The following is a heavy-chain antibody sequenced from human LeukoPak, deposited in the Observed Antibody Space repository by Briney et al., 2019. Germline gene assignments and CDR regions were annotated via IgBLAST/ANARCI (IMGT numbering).Heavy chain of an antibody. CDR2: FYYSGST. V-gene: IGHV4-39*01. Sequence: SETLSLTCTVSGGSISSSNYYWGWIRQPPGKGLQWIGSFYYSGSTYYNPSLKSRVTIYVDTSKNQFSLKLSSVTAADTAVYYCARGRRDGYNLEYFDKWGQGTLVTVSS. CDR1: GGSISSSNYY. CDR3: ARGRRDGYNLEYFDK. J-gene: IGHJ4*02. D-gene: IGHD5-24*01.